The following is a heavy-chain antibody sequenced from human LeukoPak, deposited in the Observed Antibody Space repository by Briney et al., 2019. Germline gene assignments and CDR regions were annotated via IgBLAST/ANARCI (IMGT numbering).Heavy chain of an antibody. CDR2: ISGSGGTT. Sequence: GGSLRLSCAASGFSFSSYAMSWVRQAPGKGLEWVSAISGSGGTTYYADSVKGRFTISRDDSKNTLYLQMNSLRAEDTAEYYCAKVAGYQPYYGMDVWGQETTVTVSS. D-gene: IGHD2-2*01. J-gene: IGHJ6*02. CDR3: AKVAGYQPYYGMDV. V-gene: IGHV3-23*01. CDR1: GFSFSSYA.